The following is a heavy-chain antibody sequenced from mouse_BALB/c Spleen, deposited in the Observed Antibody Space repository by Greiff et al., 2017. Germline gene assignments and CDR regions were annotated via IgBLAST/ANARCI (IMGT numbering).Heavy chain of an antibody. CDR3: ARNPFFYYAMDY. V-gene: IGHV3-2*02. CDR1: GYSITSDYA. CDR2: ISYSGST. Sequence: VQLKQSGPGLVKPSQSLSLTCTVTGYSITSDYAWNWIRQFPGNKLEWMGYISYSGSTSYNPSLKSRISITRDTSKNQFFLQLNSVTTEDTATYYCARNPFFYYAMDYWGQGTSVTVSS. J-gene: IGHJ4*01.